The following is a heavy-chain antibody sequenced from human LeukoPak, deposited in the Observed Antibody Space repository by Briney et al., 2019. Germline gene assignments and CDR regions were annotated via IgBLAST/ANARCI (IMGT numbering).Heavy chain of an antibody. Sequence: GESLQISCKGSGYSFNDYWIGWVRQMPGKGLEWMGLIYPGEFDIRYSPSFQGRVTISADKSISTAYLQWKSLKASDTAMYYCARHAFHNDNSDYYFAHWGQGTLVTVSS. D-gene: IGHD3-22*01. J-gene: IGHJ4*02. CDR3: ARHAFHNDNSDYYFAH. CDR2: IYPGEFDI. V-gene: IGHV5-51*01. CDR1: GYSFNDYW.